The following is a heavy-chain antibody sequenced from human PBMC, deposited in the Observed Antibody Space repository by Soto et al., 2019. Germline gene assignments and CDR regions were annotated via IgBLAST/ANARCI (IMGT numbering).Heavy chain of an antibody. CDR3: ARDPRGFWSGYYTGTSDMWFGP. D-gene: IGHD3-3*01. CDR1: GYTFTSYY. V-gene: IGHV1-46*01. Sequence: ASVKVSCKASGYTFTSYYMHWVRQAPGQGLEWMGIINPSGGSTSYAQKFQGRVTMTRDTSTSTVYMELSSLRSEDTAVYYCARDPRGFWSGYYTGTSDMWFGPWGQGTLVTVSS. CDR2: INPSGGST. J-gene: IGHJ5*02.